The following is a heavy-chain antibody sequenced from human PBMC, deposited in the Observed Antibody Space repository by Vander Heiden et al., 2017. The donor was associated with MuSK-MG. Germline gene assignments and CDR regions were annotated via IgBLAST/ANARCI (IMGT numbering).Heavy chain of an antibody. CDR1: GFTFSSYG. CDR2: IWYDGSNK. J-gene: IGHJ6*03. CDR3: ARVCSSTHPGGYYYYYMDV. Sequence: QVQLVESGGGVVQPGRSLRLSCAASGFTFSSYGMHWVRPAPGKGLEWVAVIWYDGSNKYYADSVKGRFTISRDNSKNTLYLQMNSLRAEDTAVYYCARVCSSTHPGGYYYYYMDVWGKGTTVTVSS. D-gene: IGHD6-6*01. V-gene: IGHV3-33*01.